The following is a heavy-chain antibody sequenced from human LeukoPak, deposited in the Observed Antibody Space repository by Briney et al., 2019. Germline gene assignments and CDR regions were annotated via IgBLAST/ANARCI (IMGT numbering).Heavy chain of an antibody. V-gene: IGHV3-21*06. Sequence: PGGALRLSCTPSGLTFSTSGFNWVRPAPGKGLEWVASIGPTGFDSYHAASIKGRFTISRDNANNFLYLQMDSLGAEDTAVYDCATETNGRDYDYWGQGTLLTVSS. CDR3: ATETNGRDYDY. D-gene: IGHD1-14*01. CDR2: IGPTGFDS. J-gene: IGHJ4*02. CDR1: GLTFSTSG.